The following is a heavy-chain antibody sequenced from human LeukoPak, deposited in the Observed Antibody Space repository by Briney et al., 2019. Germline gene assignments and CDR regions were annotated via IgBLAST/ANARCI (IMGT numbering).Heavy chain of an antibody. D-gene: IGHD2-21*01. CDR1: GFTFSGSA. CDR3: AKAPVTSCRGAFCYPFDY. CDR2: IRSKANSYAT. V-gene: IGHV3-73*01. J-gene: IGHJ4*01. Sequence: GGSLKLSCAASGFTFSGSAMHWVRQASGKGLEWVGRIRSKANSYATAYAASVKGRFTISRDDSKNTAYLQMNSLRVEDAGVYYCAKAPVTSCRGAFCYPFDYWGHGTLVTVSS.